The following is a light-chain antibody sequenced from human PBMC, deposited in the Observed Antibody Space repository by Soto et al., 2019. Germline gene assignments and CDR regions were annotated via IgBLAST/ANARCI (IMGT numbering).Light chain of an antibody. Sequence: DIQMAQSPSTLSASVEDRVTITCRASQSISSWLAWYQQKPGKAPKLLIYDASSLESGVPSRFSGSGSGTEFTLTINSLLPEDFATYYCQQRNGYPITSGQGARLETK. CDR1: QSISSW. CDR2: DAS. J-gene: IGKJ5*01. V-gene: IGKV1-5*01. CDR3: QQRNGYPIT.